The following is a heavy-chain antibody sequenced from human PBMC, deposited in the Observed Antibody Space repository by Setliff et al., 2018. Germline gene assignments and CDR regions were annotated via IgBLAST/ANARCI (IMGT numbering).Heavy chain of an antibody. CDR3: ARTCSGSGSYAGLES. V-gene: IGHV3-33*08. CDR1: GFTFSNYR. Sequence: LSLSCAASGFTFSNYRMHWARQAPGKGLEWVAVIWHDGGNKYHADSVKGRFTISRDNSKNTLYLQMNSLRPEDTAVYYCARTCSGSGSYAGLESWGQGTPVTVSS. D-gene: IGHD2-15*01. CDR2: IWHDGGNK. J-gene: IGHJ4*02.